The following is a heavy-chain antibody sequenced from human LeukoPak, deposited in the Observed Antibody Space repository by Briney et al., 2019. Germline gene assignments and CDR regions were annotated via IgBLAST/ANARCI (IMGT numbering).Heavy chain of an antibody. CDR3: ARVDSDIAAAGTGPYNWFDP. CDR1: GYTFTSYG. V-gene: IGHV1-18*01. CDR2: ISAYNGNT. J-gene: IGHJ5*02. Sequence: GASVKVSCKASGYTFTSYGISWVRQAPGQGLEWMGWISAYNGNTSYAQKLQGRVTMTTDTSTSTAYMELRSLRSDDTAVYYCARVDSDIAAAGTGPYNWFDPWGQGTLVTVSS. D-gene: IGHD6-13*01.